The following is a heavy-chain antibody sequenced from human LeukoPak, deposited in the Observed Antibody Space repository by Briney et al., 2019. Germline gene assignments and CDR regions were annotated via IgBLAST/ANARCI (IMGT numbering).Heavy chain of an antibody. Sequence: GGSLRLSCAASGFTFSSYAMSWVRQAPGKGLEWVSAISGSGGSTYYADSVKGRFTISRDNSKDTLYLQMNSLRAEDTAVYYCAKAPLWFGELFDYWGQGTLVTVSS. D-gene: IGHD3-10*01. CDR1: GFTFSSYA. J-gene: IGHJ4*02. CDR3: AKAPLWFGELFDY. CDR2: ISGSGGST. V-gene: IGHV3-23*01.